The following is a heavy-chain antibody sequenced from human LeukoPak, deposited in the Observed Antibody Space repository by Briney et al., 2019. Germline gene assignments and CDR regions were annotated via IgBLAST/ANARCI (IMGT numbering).Heavy chain of an antibody. Sequence: GGSLRLSCAASGFTFSSYAMSWVRQAPGKGLEYVSAISSNGGSTYYANSVKGRFTISRDNSKNTLYLQMGSLRAEDMAVYYCARANKEYSSGWYYYYYYMDVWGKGTTVTISS. CDR1: GFTFSSYA. D-gene: IGHD6-19*01. CDR3: ARANKEYSSGWYYYYYYMDV. V-gene: IGHV3-64*01. CDR2: ISSNGGST. J-gene: IGHJ6*03.